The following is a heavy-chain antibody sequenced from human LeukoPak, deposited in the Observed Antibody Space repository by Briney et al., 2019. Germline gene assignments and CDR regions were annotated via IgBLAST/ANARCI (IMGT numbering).Heavy chain of an antibody. CDR1: EFTFSSYA. CDR3: AKPRSGWYTFDY. CDR2: ISGSGGGT. D-gene: IGHD6-19*01. J-gene: IGHJ4*02. Sequence: PAGGSLRLSCAASEFTFSSYAMTWVRQAPGKGLEWVSGISGSGGGTSNADSVKGRFTISRDNSKSTLYLQMNSLRAEDTAVYFCAKPRSGWYTFDYWGQGTLVTVSS. V-gene: IGHV3-23*01.